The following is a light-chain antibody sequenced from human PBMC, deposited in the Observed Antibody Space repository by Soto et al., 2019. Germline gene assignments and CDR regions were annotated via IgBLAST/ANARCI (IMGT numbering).Light chain of an antibody. J-gene: IGKJ1*01. CDR3: QQYDNSPWT. V-gene: IGKV3-20*01. Sequence: DIVLTQSPDTLSLSPGERATLSCRASQSVSSSYLAWYQQKPGQAPRLLIYGASSRATGIPDRFSGSGSGTDFTLTISRLEPEDFAVYYCQQYDNSPWTFGQGTKVDIK. CDR1: QSVSSSY. CDR2: GAS.